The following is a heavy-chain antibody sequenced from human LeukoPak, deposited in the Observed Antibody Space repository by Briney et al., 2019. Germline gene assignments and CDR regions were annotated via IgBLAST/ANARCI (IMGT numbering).Heavy chain of an antibody. CDR3: AREIAAAGIQGSQT. V-gene: IGHV1-69*02. D-gene: IGHD6-13*01. J-gene: IGHJ5*02. CDR1: GGTFSSYT. Sequence: SVKVSCKASGGTFSSYTISWVRQAPGQGLEWMGRIIPILGIANYAQKFQGRVTITADKSTSTAYVELSSLRSEDTAVYYCAREIAAAGIQGSQTWGQGTLVTVSS. CDR2: IIPILGIA.